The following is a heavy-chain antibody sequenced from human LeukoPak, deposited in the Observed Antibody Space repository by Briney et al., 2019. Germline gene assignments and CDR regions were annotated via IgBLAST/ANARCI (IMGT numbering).Heavy chain of an antibody. D-gene: IGHD1-26*01. V-gene: IGHV1-2*02. Sequence: ASVKVSCKASGYTFTGYCMHWVREAPGQGLEWMGWINPNSGGTNYAQKFQGRVTMTRDTSISTAYMELSRLRSDDTAVYYCARVEWELLAPPSSGWAFDIWGQGTMVTVSS. CDR2: INPNSGGT. CDR1: GYTFTGYC. CDR3: ARVEWELLAPPSSGWAFDI. J-gene: IGHJ3*02.